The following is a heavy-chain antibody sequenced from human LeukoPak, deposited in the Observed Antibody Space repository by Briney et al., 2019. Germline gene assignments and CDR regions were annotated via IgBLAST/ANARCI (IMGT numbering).Heavy chain of an antibody. Sequence: PGGSLRLSCAATGFTLSSYAMQWACQAPGKGLEWVALIWYDGSNKYYADSVKGRFTISRVNSKNTLDMQMNSLRDEDTAVYYCGRVASLGHDDGKDGRGQGTTATVSS. CDR1: GFTLSSYA. CDR3: GRVASLGHDDGKDG. D-gene: IGHD1-1*01. CDR2: IWYDGSNK. V-gene: IGHV3-33*01. J-gene: IGHJ6*02.